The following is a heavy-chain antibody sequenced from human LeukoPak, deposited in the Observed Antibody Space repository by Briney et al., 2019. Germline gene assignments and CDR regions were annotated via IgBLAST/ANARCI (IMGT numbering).Heavy chain of an antibody. CDR1: GYTFSSHG. D-gene: IGHD2-2*01. Sequence: RASVKVSCKTSGYTFSSHGITWVRQAPGQGLEWMGWISASSGKTNIAQKFQARVTMTTDTSTNTAYMDLRSLRFDDTAVYYCARANCGRTSCYFDIWGQGTKVTVSS. V-gene: IGHV1-18*01. CDR3: ARANCGRTSCYFDI. J-gene: IGHJ3*02. CDR2: ISASSGKT.